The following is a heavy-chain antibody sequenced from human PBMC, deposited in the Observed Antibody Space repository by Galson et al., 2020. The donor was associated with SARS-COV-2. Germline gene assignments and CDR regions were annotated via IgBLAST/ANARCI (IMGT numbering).Heavy chain of an antibody. CDR1: GYTFTNSG. Sequence: ASVKVSCKASGYTFTNSGISWVRQAPGQGLEWMGWNTNYAQKPQGRATMTTDTSTSTAYMELRSLRSDDTVVYYCARTRQLDYWGQGTLVTVSS. J-gene: IGHJ4*02. CDR3: ARTRQLDY. CDR2: NT. D-gene: IGHD6-6*01. V-gene: IGHV1-18*01.